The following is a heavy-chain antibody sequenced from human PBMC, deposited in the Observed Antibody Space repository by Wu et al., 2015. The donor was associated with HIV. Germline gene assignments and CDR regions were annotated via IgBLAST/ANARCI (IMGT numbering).Heavy chain of an antibody. V-gene: IGHV1-2*02. CDR1: GYTFTGYY. CDR3: ARDFTLWDSSVAQPDY. CDR2: INPNSGGT. J-gene: IGHJ4*02. D-gene: IGHD3-22*01. Sequence: QVQLVQSGAEVKKPGASVKVSCKASGYTFTGYYMHWVRQAPGQGLEWMGWINPNSGGTNYAQKFQGRVTMTRDTSISTAYMELSRLRSDDTAVYYCARDFTLWDSSVAQPDYWGQGTLVTVSS.